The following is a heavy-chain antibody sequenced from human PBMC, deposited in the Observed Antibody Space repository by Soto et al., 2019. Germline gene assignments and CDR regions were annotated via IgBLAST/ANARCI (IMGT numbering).Heavy chain of an antibody. CDR1: GLTFGSRA. CDR3: AKAGCSGGTCYLYYFDY. Sequence: PGGSLRLSCVASGLTFGSRAMSWVREAPGKGLEWVSTISGRGGNTYYADSVKGRFTISRDNSRNTLYLQMDSLRVEDSAVYSCAKAGCSGGTCYLYYFDYWGQGALVTVSS. D-gene: IGHD2-15*01. CDR2: ISGRGGNT. J-gene: IGHJ4*02. V-gene: IGHV3-23*01.